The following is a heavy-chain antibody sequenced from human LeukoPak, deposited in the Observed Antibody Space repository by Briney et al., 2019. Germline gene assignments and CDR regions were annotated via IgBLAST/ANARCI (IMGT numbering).Heavy chain of an antibody. CDR2: ISSVISYI. Sequence: SGGSLRLSCAASGFTFSSYSMNWVRQAPGRGLEWVSSISSVISYIYYADSVKGRFTISRDNAKNSLYLQMNSLRTEDTAVYYCARVVEYRSSYRPSGYYYGMDVWGQGTTVTVSS. D-gene: IGHD6-6*01. V-gene: IGHV3-21*01. J-gene: IGHJ6*02. CDR3: ARVVEYRSSYRPSGYYYGMDV. CDR1: GFTFSSYS.